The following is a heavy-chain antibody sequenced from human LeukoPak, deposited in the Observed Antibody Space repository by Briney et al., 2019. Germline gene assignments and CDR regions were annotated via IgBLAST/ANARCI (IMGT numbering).Heavy chain of an antibody. Sequence: SETLSLTCAVYGGSFSGYYWSWIRQPPGKGLEWIGEINHSGSANYNPSLKSRVTISVDTSKNQFSLKLSSATAADTAVYYCARGFGERPVDYWGQGTLVTVSS. V-gene: IGHV4-34*01. CDR2: INHSGSA. CDR3: ARGFGERPVDY. CDR1: GGSFSGYY. J-gene: IGHJ4*02. D-gene: IGHD3-10*01.